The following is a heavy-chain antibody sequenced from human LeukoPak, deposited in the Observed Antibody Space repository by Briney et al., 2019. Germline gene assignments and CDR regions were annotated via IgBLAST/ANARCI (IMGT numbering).Heavy chain of an antibody. J-gene: IGHJ4*02. CDR1: GGSISSGGYS. CDR3: ARAGTTVTTRSGIDY. CDR2: IYYSGST. V-gene: IGHV4-30-4*07. D-gene: IGHD4-17*01. Sequence: SETLSLTCAVSGGSISSGGYSWSWIRQPPGKGLEWIGYIYYSGSTYYNPSLKSRVTISVDTSKNQFSLKLSSVTAADTAVYYCARAGTTVTTRSGIDYWSQGTPVTVSS.